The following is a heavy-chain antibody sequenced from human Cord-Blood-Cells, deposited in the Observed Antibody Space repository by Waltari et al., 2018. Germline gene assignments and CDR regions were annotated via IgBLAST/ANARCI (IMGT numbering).Heavy chain of an antibody. CDR2: ISSSSTI. V-gene: IGHV3-48*02. CDR1: GFTFSSYS. Sequence: EVQLVESGGGLVQPGGSLRLSCAASGFTFSSYSMNWVPQAPGMGLGWVSYISSSSTIYYADSVKGRFTISRDNAKNSLYLQMNSLRDEDTAVYYCARDPPFDYWGQGTLVTVSS. J-gene: IGHJ4*02. CDR3: ARDPPFDY.